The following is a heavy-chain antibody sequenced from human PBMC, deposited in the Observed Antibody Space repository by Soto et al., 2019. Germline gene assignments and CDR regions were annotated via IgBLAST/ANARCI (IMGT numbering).Heavy chain of an antibody. V-gene: IGHV3-23*01. CDR1: GFTFSSYA. J-gene: IGHJ6*02. CDR3: AKDLSHNYYDSSGYYSYWAYNYYYGMDV. D-gene: IGHD3-22*01. CDR2: IRGSGGST. Sequence: GGSLRLSCAASGFTFSSYAMIWVRRAPGKGLEWVSAIRGSGGSTYYADSVKGRFTVSRDNSKNTLYLQMNSLRAEDTAVYYCAKDLSHNYYDSSGYYSYWAYNYYYGMDVWGQGTTVTVSS.